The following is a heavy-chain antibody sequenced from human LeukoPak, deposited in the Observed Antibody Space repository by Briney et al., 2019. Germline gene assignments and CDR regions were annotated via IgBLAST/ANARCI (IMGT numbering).Heavy chain of an antibody. Sequence: GGSLRLSCAASGFTFSSYEMNWVRQAPGKGLEWVSYISSSGSTIYYADSVKGRFTISRDNAKNSLYLQMNSLRAEDTAVYYCARFPHYYDSSGYPNHDYWGQGTLVTVSS. J-gene: IGHJ4*02. V-gene: IGHV3-48*03. CDR1: GFTFSSYE. CDR3: ARFPHYYDSSGYPNHDY. D-gene: IGHD3-22*01. CDR2: ISSSGSTI.